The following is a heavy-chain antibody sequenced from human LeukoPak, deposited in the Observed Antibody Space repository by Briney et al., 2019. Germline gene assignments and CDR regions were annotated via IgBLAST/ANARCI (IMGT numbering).Heavy chain of an antibody. CDR2: ISSSSSTI. Sequence: GGSLRLSCAASGFTFSSYSMNWVRQAPGKGLEWVSYISSSSSTIYYADSEKGRFTISRDNAKNSLYLQMNSLRAEDTAVYYCARDRREYYDYVWGSYRYPDYWGQGTLVTVSS. V-gene: IGHV3-48*01. J-gene: IGHJ4*02. CDR1: GFTFSSYS. CDR3: ARDRREYYDYVWGSYRYPDY. D-gene: IGHD3-16*02.